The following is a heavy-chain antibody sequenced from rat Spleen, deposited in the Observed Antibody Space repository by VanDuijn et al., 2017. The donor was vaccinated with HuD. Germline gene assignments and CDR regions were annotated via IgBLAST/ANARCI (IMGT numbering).Heavy chain of an antibody. Sequence: EVQLVESGGGLVQPGRSMKLSCAASGFTFSSFPMAWVRQAPTKGLEWVATISTSGGSTYYRDSVKGRFTISRDNAKSTLYLQMNSLRSEDTATYYCTRDKAGIPPFDYWGQGVMVTVSS. CDR3: TRDKAGIPPFDY. D-gene: IGHD1-4*01. J-gene: IGHJ2*01. V-gene: IGHV5-46*01. CDR1: GFTFSSFP. CDR2: ISTSGGST.